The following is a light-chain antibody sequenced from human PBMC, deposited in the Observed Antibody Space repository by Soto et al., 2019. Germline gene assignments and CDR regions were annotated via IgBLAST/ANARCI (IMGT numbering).Light chain of an antibody. V-gene: IGKV1-39*01. J-gene: IGKJ4*01. Sequence: DIQMTQSPSSLSASVGDRVTITCRASQSISNYLNWYQQTQGKAPNLLIYAASNLEGGVPSRFSGGGSGTDFTLTISSLQPEDFATYYCQQSYSTPLTFGGGTKVEIK. CDR2: AAS. CDR1: QSISNY. CDR3: QQSYSTPLT.